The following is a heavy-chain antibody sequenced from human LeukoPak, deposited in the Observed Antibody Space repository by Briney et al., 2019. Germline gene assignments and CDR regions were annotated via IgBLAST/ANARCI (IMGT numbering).Heavy chain of an antibody. Sequence: GASVKVSCKASGYTFTSYGISWVRQAPGQGLEWMGWISAYNGNTNYAQKLQGRVTMTTDTSTSTAYMELRSLRSDDTAVYYCARDSPRRYFDWLLYYFDYWGQGTLVTVSS. D-gene: IGHD3-9*01. CDR1: GYTFTSYG. V-gene: IGHV1-18*01. J-gene: IGHJ4*02. CDR3: ARDSPRRYFDWLLYYFDY. CDR2: ISAYNGNT.